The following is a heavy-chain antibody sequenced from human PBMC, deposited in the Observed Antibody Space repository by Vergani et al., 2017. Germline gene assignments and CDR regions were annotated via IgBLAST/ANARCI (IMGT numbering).Heavy chain of an antibody. Sequence: EVQLLESGGGLVQPGGSLTLSCAASGFTFSSYAMSWVRQAPGKGLQWVSVISANAGSTYYADSVKGRFIISRDNSKNTLYLQMNSLRAEDTAIYYCARDRYYLGSGSYPYFYYYGLDVWGQGTAVTVSS. CDR3: ARDRYYLGSGSYPYFYYYGLDV. D-gene: IGHD3-10*01. V-gene: IGHV3-23*01. CDR2: ISANAGST. CDR1: GFTFSSYA. J-gene: IGHJ6*02.